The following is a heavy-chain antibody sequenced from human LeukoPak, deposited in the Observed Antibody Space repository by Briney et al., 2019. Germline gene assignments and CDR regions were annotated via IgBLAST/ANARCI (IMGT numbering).Heavy chain of an antibody. Sequence: SETLSLTCTVSGGSISSGDYYWSWIRQPPGKGLEWIGYIYNSGSTYDNPSLKSRVTISVDTSKNQFSLKVSSVTAADTAVYYCARASCSSTSCPFDYWGQGTLVTVSS. V-gene: IGHV4-30-4*08. J-gene: IGHJ4*02. CDR3: ARASCSSTSCPFDY. CDR2: IYNSGST. D-gene: IGHD2-2*01. CDR1: GGSISSGDYY.